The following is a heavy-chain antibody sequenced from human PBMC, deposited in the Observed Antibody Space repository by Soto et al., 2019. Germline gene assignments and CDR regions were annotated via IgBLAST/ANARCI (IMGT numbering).Heavy chain of an antibody. J-gene: IGHJ4*02. CDR1: GFTFSNYA. CDR3: AKDQGSSWYEIDY. V-gene: IGHV3-23*01. D-gene: IGHD6-13*01. CDR2: ISGGGGCT. Sequence: EVQLLESGGGLVQPGGSLRLSCAASGFTFSNYAVTWVRQAPGKGLEWVSTISGGGGCTYYADSVKGRITISRDNSNNTLYLQMNSLRAEDTAVYYCAKDQGSSWYEIDYWGQGTLVTVSS.